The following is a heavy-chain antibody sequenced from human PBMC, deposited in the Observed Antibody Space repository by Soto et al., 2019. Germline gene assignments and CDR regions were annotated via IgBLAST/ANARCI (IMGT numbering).Heavy chain of an antibody. Sequence: ASLKHSCKASGYTFNGYYMHGVRQAPLQWLEWMGWINPNSGGTNYAQKFQGWVTMTRDTSISTAYMELSRLRSDDTAVYYCARGYYYDSSGYYPDDAFDIWGQGTMVTVSS. V-gene: IGHV1-2*04. J-gene: IGHJ3*02. CDR1: GYTFNGYY. D-gene: IGHD3-22*01. CDR3: ARGYYYDSSGYYPDDAFDI. CDR2: INPNSGGT.